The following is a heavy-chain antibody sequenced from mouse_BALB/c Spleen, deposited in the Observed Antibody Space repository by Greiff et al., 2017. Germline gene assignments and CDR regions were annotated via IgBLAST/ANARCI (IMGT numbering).Heavy chain of an antibody. J-gene: IGHJ4*01. CDR2: ISYSGST. Sequence: EVQRVESGPGLVKPSQSLSLTCTVTGYSITSDYAWNWIRQFPGNILEWMGYISYSGSTSYNPSLKSRISITRDTSKNQFFLQLNSVTTEDTATYYCAREGDYYAMDDWGQGTSVTVSS. V-gene: IGHV3-2*02. CDR3: AREGDYYAMDD. CDR1: GYSITSDYA.